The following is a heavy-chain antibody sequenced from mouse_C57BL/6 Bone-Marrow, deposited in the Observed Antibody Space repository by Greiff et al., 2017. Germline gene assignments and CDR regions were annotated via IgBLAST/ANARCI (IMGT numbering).Heavy chain of an antibody. D-gene: IGHD3-2*02. J-gene: IGHJ4*01. CDR1: GYSITSGYY. CDR2: ISYDGSN. Sequence: EVQLQESGPGLVKPSQSLSLTCSVTGYSITSGYYWNWIRQFPGNKLEWMGYISYDGSNNYNPSLKNRISITRDTSKNQFFLKLNSVTTEDTATYDCARKAQAYYAMDYWGQGTSVTVSS. V-gene: IGHV3-6*01. CDR3: ARKAQAYYAMDY.